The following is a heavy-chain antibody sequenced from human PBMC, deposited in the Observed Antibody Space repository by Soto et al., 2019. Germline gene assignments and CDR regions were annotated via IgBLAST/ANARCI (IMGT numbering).Heavy chain of an antibody. CDR1: GGSISSYY. CDR2: IYYSGST. J-gene: IGHJ4*02. Sequence: SETLSLTCTVSGGSISSYYWSWIRQPPGKGLEWIGYIYYSGSTNYNPSLKSRVTISVDTSKNQFSLKLSSVTAADTAVYYCARDRGSLDYWGQGTLVTVSS. CDR3: ARDRGSLDY. V-gene: IGHV4-59*01. D-gene: IGHD3-10*01.